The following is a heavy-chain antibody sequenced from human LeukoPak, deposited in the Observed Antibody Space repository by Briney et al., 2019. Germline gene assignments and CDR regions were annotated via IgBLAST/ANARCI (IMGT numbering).Heavy chain of an antibody. CDR2: IYSGGST. CDR3: APADLYDCCMGY. D-gene: IGHD5/OR15-5a*01. CDR1: GFLVRIMY. J-gene: IGHJ4*01. V-gene: IGHV3-53*01. Sequence: GGSLGLSCAVSGFLVRIMYMSWVRQAPGKGLEWVSVIYSGGSTNYADSVKGRFTISRDNSKNTLYLQMNTLRAEDTAVYSYAPADLYDCCMGYWGQGTLVTVSS.